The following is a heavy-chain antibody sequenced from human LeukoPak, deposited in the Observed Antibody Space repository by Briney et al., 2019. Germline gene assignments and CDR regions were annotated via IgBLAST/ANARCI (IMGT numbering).Heavy chain of an antibody. CDR1: GDTFSRYA. V-gene: IGHV1-69*13. Sequence: ASVKVSCKASGDTFSRYAISWVRQAPGQGLEWMGGIIPVLSTANYAQKFQDRVTITADESTSTTYMELSSLKSDDTAVYYCAIIGRPYSGYAYYFDYWGQGTLVTVSS. J-gene: IGHJ4*02. D-gene: IGHD5-12*01. CDR2: IIPVLSTA. CDR3: AIIGRPYSGYAYYFDY.